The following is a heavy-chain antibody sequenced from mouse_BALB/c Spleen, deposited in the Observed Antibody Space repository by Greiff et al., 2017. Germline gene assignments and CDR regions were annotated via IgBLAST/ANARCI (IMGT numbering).Heavy chain of an antibody. D-gene: IGHD2-14*01. V-gene: IGHV1S81*02. J-gene: IGHJ3*01. CDR3: TRGRYDRPFAY. CDR2: INPSNGGT. CDR1: GYTFTSYY. Sequence: QVQLQQSGAELVKPGASVKLSCKASGYTFTSYYMYWVKQRPGQGLEWIGEINPSNGGTNFNEKFKSKATLTVDKSSSTAYMQLSSLTSEDSAVYDCTRGRYDRPFAYWGQGTLVTVSA.